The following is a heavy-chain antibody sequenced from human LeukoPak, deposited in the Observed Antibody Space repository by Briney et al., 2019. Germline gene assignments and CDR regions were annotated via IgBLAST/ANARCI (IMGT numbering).Heavy chain of an antibody. V-gene: IGHV1-18*01. CDR1: GYTFTSYG. CDR3: ARDYYDYIWGSYRYMDH. J-gene: IGHJ4*02. D-gene: IGHD3-16*02. CDR2: ISAYNGNT. Sequence: ASVKVSCKASGYTFTSYGISWVRQAPGQGLEWMGWISAYNGNTNYAQKLQGRVTMTTDTSTSTAYMELRSLRSDDTAVYYCARDYYDYIWGSYRYMDHWGQGTLVTVSS.